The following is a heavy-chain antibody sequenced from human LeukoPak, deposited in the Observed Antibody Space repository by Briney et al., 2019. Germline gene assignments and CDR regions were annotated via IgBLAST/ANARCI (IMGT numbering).Heavy chain of an antibody. V-gene: IGHV3-23*01. CDR2: IIGSSGST. Sequence: GGSLRLSCVASGFSFSNYAMSWVRQAPGKGLEWVSLIIGSSGSTFYADSVKGRFTISRDKSKNTLYLQMNSLRAEDTAVYYCAKGAYDYVEIAYFDYWGQGTPVTVSS. CDR3: AKGAYDYVEIAYFDY. D-gene: IGHD5-12*01. J-gene: IGHJ4*02. CDR1: GFSFSNYA.